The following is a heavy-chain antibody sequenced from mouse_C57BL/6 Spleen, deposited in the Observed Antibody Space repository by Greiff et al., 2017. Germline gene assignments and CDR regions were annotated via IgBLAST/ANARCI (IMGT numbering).Heavy chain of an antibody. CDR2: IWTGGGT. D-gene: IGHD2-4*01. CDR1: GFSLTSYA. CDR3: ALYYDYLDY. V-gene: IGHV2-9-1*01. Sequence: VKLQESGPGLVAPSQSLSLTCTVSGFSLTSYAISWVRQPPGKGLAWLGVIWTGGGTDYTSALKSRLSISKDNSKSQVFLKMNSLQTDDTARYYCALYYDYLDYWGQGTTLTVSS. J-gene: IGHJ2*01.